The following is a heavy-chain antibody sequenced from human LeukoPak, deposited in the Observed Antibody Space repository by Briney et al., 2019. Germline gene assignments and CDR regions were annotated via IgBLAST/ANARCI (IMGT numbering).Heavy chain of an antibody. V-gene: IGHV3-30*04. D-gene: IGHD3-10*01. CDR1: GFTFSTYA. J-gene: IGHJ4*02. CDR3: ARDGGSGGYFSRFDY. CDR2: ISYDGSSK. Sequence: GGSLRLSCAASGFTFSTYAMHWVRQAPGKGLEWVAVISYDGSSKYYADSVKGRFTISRDNAKNSLYLQMNSLRAEDTAVYYCARDGGSGGYFSRFDYWGQGTLVTVSS.